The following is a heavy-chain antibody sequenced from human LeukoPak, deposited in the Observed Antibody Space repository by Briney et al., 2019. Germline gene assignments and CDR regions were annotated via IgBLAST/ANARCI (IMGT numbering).Heavy chain of an antibody. J-gene: IGHJ4*02. Sequence: GGSLRLSCSASGFTFSSYAMHWVRQAPGKGLEYVSAISSNGGSTYYADSVKGRFTISRDNSKNTLYLQMNSLRGEDTAIYYCAKDLRGYCTGGSCYEWDSWGQGTPVTVSS. V-gene: IGHV3-64*04. CDR2: ISSNGGST. CDR1: GFTFSSYA. CDR3: AKDLRGYCTGGSCYEWDS. D-gene: IGHD2-15*01.